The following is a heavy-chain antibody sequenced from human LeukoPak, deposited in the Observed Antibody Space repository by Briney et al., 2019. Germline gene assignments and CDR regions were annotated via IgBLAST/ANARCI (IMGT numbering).Heavy chain of an antibody. CDR1: GFTFSDFW. J-gene: IGHJ4*02. CDR2: INSGGTVT. D-gene: IGHD3-22*01. CDR3: ASCYYYDSSGYYYGIDY. V-gene: IGHV3-74*01. Sequence: GGSLRLSCAASGFTFSDFWMHWVRQAPGKGLVWVSRINSGGTVTNYADSVKGRLTISRDNAKNTLYLQMNSLRAEDTAVYYCASCYYYDSSGYYYGIDYWGQGTLVTVSS.